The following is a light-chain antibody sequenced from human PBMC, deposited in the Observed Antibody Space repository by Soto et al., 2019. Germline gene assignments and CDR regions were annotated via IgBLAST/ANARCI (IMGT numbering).Light chain of an antibody. CDR2: GAS. CDR3: QQYDNWPPVT. J-gene: IGKJ4*01. CDR1: QSVSNN. V-gene: IGKV3-15*01. Sequence: EIVMTQSPAALSVSPGEGATLSCRASQSVSNNLAWYQQKPGQAPRLLIYGASTRDTGIPARFSGSGSGTEFTLTISSLQSEDFAVYYCQQYDNWPPVTFGGGTKVDIK.